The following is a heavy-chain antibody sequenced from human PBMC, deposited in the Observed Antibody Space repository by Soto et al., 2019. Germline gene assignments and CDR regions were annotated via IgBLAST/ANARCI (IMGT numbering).Heavy chain of an antibody. CDR2: VSYDEITK. V-gene: IGHV3-30*18. CDR1: GFTFSSYG. Sequence: GSLRLSCAASGFTFSSYGTNWVRQAPGKGLEWVAVVSYDEITKYYADSVKGRFTISRDNSKNTVYLQMNSLRPEGTAVYYCAKPLGLLRRAMAQGSDYWGQGTLVTVSS. J-gene: IGHJ4*02. D-gene: IGHD5-18*01. CDR3: AKPLGLLRRAMAQGSDY.